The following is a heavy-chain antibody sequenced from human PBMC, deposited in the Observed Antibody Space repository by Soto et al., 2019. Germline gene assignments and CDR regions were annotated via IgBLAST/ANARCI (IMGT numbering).Heavy chain of an antibody. D-gene: IGHD3-22*01. CDR1: GGSISSSNYY. CDR3: STRAYDTNGYYRFDP. J-gene: IGHJ5*01. CDR2: IYYSGST. Sequence: SETLSLTCTVSGGSISSSNYYWGWIRQPPGKGLEWIASIYYSGSTYYSPSLKSRVTISLDTSKNQFSLTLSAVTAADTAMYYCSTRAYDTNGYYRFDPWGQGTLVTVSS. V-gene: IGHV4-39*07.